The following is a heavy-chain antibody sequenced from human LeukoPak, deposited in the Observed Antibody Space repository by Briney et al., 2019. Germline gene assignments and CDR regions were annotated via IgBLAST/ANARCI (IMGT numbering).Heavy chain of an antibody. CDR1: GFTFSSYG. V-gene: IGHV3-33*01. CDR3: ARDQGTFDI. Sequence: PGRSLRLSCAASGFTFSSYGMHWVRQAPGKGLEWVAVIWYDGSNKYYADTVKGRFTISRDNSKNTLYLQMNSLRAEDTAVYYCARDQGTFDIWGQGTMVTVSS. J-gene: IGHJ3*02. CDR2: IWYDGSNK.